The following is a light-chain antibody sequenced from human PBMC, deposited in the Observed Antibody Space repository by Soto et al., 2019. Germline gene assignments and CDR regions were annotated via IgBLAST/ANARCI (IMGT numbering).Light chain of an antibody. V-gene: IGKV3-20*01. CDR3: QQYGYSPIT. CDR2: AAS. Sequence: EIVLTQSPATLSLSPGERATLSCRASPSVRNSLAWYQHKHGQAPRLLIYAASSRATGIPDRFSGSVSGTDFTLTIDGLEPEDVVVYYGQQYGYSPITFGQGTRLEIK. CDR1: PSVRNS. J-gene: IGKJ5*01.